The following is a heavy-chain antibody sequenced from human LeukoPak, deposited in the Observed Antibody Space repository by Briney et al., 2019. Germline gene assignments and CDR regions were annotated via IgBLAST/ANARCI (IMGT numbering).Heavy chain of an antibody. CDR3: ARLGAMVRGVIAYYGMDV. Sequence: GESLKISCKGSGYSFTSYWIGWVRQMPGKGLEWMGIIYPGDSDTRYSPSFQGQVIISADKSISTAYLQWSSLKASDTAMYYCARLGAMVRGVIAYYGMDVWGKGTTVTVSS. V-gene: IGHV5-51*01. D-gene: IGHD3-10*01. J-gene: IGHJ6*04. CDR2: IYPGDSDT. CDR1: GYSFTSYW.